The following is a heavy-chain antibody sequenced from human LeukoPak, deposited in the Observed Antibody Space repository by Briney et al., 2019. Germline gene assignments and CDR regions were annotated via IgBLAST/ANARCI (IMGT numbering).Heavy chain of an antibody. CDR2: ISGSGSST. V-gene: IGHV3-23*01. D-gene: IGHD3-3*01. CDR1: GFTFSSYA. J-gene: IGHJ4*02. Sequence: GGSLRLSCAASGFTFSSYAMSWVRQAPGKGLEWVSAISGSGSSTYYADSVKGRFTISRDNSKNTLYLQMNSLRAEDTAVYYCAKATIFGVVTLYYFDYWGQGTLVTVSS. CDR3: AKATIFGVVTLYYFDY.